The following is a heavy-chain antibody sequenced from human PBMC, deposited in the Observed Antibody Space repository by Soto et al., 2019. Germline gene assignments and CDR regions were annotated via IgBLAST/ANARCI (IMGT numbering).Heavy chain of an antibody. J-gene: IGHJ6*02. CDR3: GRGKIFGVVIFYYYYGMDV. D-gene: IGHD3-3*01. V-gene: IGHV3-30-3*01. CDR1: GFTFSSYA. Sequence: PGGSLRLSCAASGFTFSSYAMHWVRQAPGKGLEWVAVISYDGSNKYYADSVKGRFTISRDNSKNTLYLQMNSLRAEDTAVYYCGRGKIFGVVIFYYYYGMDVWGQGTRVTVS. CDR2: ISYDGSNK.